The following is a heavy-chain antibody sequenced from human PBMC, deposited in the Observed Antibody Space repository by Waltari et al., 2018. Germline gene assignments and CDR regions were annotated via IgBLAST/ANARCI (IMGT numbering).Heavy chain of an antibody. J-gene: IGHJ4*02. CDR1: GYSISSGYY. CDR2: IYHSGST. D-gene: IGHD1-1*01. CDR3: ARDTRAGRSTDYFDY. Sequence: QVQLQESGPGLVKPSETLSLPCAVSGYSISSGYYWGWIRQPPGKGLEWIGSIYHSGSTYYNPSLKSRVTISVDTSKNQFSLKLSSVTAADTAVYYCARDTRAGRSTDYFDYWGQGTLVTVSS. V-gene: IGHV4-38-2*02.